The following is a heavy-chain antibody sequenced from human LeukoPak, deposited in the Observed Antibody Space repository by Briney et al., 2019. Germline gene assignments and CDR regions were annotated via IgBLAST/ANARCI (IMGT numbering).Heavy chain of an antibody. Sequence: KSSETLSLTCTVSGGSISSYYWSWIRQPPGKGLEGIGNIYTSGSTNYHPSLKSRVTISVDTSKNQFSLKLSSVTAADTAVYYCARRYCSSTSCHDAFDIWGQGTMVTVSS. J-gene: IGHJ3*02. D-gene: IGHD2-2*01. CDR1: GGSISSYY. CDR3: ARRYCSSTSCHDAFDI. V-gene: IGHV4-4*09. CDR2: IYTSGST.